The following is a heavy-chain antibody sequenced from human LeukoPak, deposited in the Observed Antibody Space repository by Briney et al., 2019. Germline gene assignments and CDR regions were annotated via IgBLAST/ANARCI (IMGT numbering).Heavy chain of an antibody. Sequence: GRSLRLSCAASGFTFSSYGMHWVRQAPGKGLEWVAVMSYDGSNKYYADSVKGRFTISRDNSKNTLYLQMNSLRAEDTAVYYCAKGYGSGSYFDYWGQGTLVTVSS. D-gene: IGHD3-10*01. V-gene: IGHV3-30*18. CDR3: AKGYGSGSYFDY. CDR2: MSYDGSNK. J-gene: IGHJ4*02. CDR1: GFTFSSYG.